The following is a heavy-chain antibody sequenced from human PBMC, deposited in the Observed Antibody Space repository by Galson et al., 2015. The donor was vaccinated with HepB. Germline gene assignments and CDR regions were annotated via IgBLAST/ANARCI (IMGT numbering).Heavy chain of an antibody. Sequence: SVKVSCKASGGTFSSYAISWVRQAPGQGLEWMGRIIPILGIANYAQKFQGRVTITADKSTSTAYMELSSLRSEDTAVYYCARERVGAHDAFDIWGQGTMVTVSS. CDR3: ARERVGAHDAFDI. CDR1: GGTFSSYA. J-gene: IGHJ3*02. CDR2: IIPILGIA. D-gene: IGHD1-26*01. V-gene: IGHV1-69*04.